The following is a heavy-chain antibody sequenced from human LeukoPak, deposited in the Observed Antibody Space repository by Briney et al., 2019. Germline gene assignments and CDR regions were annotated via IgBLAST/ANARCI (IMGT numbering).Heavy chain of an antibody. J-gene: IGHJ5*02. V-gene: IGHV1-69*01. Sequence: VXCKASXGTFSSXAISWVRQAPGQGLEWMGGIIPIFGTANYAQKFQGRVTITADESTSTAYMELSSLRSEDTAVYYCARGPLRQLVYNWFDPWGQGTLVTVSS. CDR3: ARGPLRQLVYNWFDP. CDR2: IIPIFGTA. D-gene: IGHD6-13*01. CDR1: XGTFSSXA.